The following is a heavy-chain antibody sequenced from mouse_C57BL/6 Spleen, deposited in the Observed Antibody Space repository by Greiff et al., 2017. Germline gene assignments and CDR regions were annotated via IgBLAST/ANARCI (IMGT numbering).Heavy chain of an antibody. D-gene: IGHD1-1*01. CDR1: GYSITSGYY. J-gene: IGHJ2*01. V-gene: IGHV3-6*01. Sequence: EVKLLESGPGLVKPSPSLSLTCSVTGYSITSGYYWNWIRQFPGNKLEWMGYISYDGSNNYNPSLKNRISITRDTSKNQFFLKLNSVTTEDTATYYCARGGDNDYGSSYGFDYWGQGTTLTVSS. CDR3: ARGGDNDYGSSYGFDY. CDR2: ISYDGSN.